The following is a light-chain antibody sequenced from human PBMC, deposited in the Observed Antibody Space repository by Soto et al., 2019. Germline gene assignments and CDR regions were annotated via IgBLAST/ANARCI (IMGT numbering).Light chain of an antibody. V-gene: IGKV1-39*01. CDR3: QQSYSTPHVT. Sequence: DIQMTQSPSSLSASVGDRVTITCRASQSISSYLNWYQQKPGKAPTLLIYAASSLQSGVPSRFSGSGSGTDFTLTISSLQPEDFATYYCQQSYSTPHVTFGQGTKVEIK. CDR1: QSISSY. CDR2: AAS. J-gene: IGKJ1*01.